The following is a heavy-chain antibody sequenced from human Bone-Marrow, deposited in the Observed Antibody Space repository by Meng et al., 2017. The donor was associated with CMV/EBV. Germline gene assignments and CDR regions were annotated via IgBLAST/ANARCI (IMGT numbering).Heavy chain of an antibody. J-gene: IGHJ4*02. CDR2: IYYSGST. D-gene: IGHD3-3*01. V-gene: IGHV4-39*07. Sequence: SETLSLTCTVSGGSISSSSYYWGWIRQPPGKGLEWIGSIYYSGSTYYNPSLKSRVTISVDTSKNQFSLKLSSVTAADTAVYYCARDGFLEWLGVRYFDYWGQGTLVTVSS. CDR1: GGSISSSSYY. CDR3: ARDGFLEWLGVRYFDY.